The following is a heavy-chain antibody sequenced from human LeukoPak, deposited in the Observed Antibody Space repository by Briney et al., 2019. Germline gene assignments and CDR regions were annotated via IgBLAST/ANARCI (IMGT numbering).Heavy chain of an antibody. Sequence: GGSLRLSCAASGFTFSSYWMHWVRQAPGKGLVWVSRINSGGSGTSYADSVEGRFTISRDNAKNTLYLQMNSLKGEDTAVYYCATSLGPLAEYWGRGTLVTISS. D-gene: IGHD7-27*01. CDR1: GFTFSSYW. J-gene: IGHJ4*02. CDR3: ATSLGPLAEY. V-gene: IGHV3-74*01. CDR2: INSGGSGT.